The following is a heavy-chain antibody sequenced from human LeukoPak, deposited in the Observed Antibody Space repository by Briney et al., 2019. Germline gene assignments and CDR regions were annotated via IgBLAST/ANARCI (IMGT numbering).Heavy chain of an antibody. J-gene: IGHJ4*02. CDR3: AKRGVVVRVFLVGFHKEAHYFDS. D-gene: IGHD3-16*02. Sequence: GGSLRLSCGVSGITLSNYGMSWVRQAPGKGLEWVAGLSGSAGGTNYADSVKGRFTISRDNSKNTLFLQMDRLRAEDTAVYFCAKRGVVVRVFLVGFHKEAHYFDSWGQGAQVTVSS. V-gene: IGHV3-23*01. CDR1: GITLSNYG. CDR2: LSGSAGGT.